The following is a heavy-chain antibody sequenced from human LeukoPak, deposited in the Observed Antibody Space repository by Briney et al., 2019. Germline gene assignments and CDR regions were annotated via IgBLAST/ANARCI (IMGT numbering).Heavy chain of an antibody. Sequence: SETLSLTCAVSGGSISSGGYSWSWIRQPPGKGLEWIGYIYHSGSTYYNPSLKSRVTISVDRSKNQFSLKLSSVTAADTAVYYCARQFFGVVIAAPRPYNWFDPWGQGTLVTVSS. CDR3: ARQFFGVVIAAPRPYNWFDP. D-gene: IGHD3-3*01. CDR1: GGSISSGGYS. J-gene: IGHJ5*02. CDR2: IYHSGST. V-gene: IGHV4-30-2*02.